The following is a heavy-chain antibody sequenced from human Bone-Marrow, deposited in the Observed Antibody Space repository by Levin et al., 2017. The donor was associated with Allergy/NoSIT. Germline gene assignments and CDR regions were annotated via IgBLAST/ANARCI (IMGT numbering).Heavy chain of an antibody. D-gene: IGHD5-12*01. CDR1: GYTFTRYY. CDR2: VNPSGGGT. V-gene: IGHV1-46*01. Sequence: PGESLKISCKASGYTFTRYYMHWVRQAPGQGLEWMGIVNPSGGGTTYAQKFQGRVTVTWDTSTSTVYMELSSLRSEDTAVYYCARDTDIVTTIEGSLDYWGQGTLVTVSS. CDR3: ARDTDIVTTIEGSLDY. J-gene: IGHJ4*02.